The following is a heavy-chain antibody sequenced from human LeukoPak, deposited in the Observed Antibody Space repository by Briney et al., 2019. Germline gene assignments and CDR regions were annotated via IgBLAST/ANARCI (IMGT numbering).Heavy chain of an antibody. Sequence: ASVKVSCKASGYTFTGYYMHWVRQAPGQGLEWMGWINPNSGGTNYAQKFQGRVTMTRDTSISTAYMELSRLRSDDTAVYYCARDRGYCSSTSCLNPYYYGMDVWGQGTTVTVSS. CDR2: INPNSGGT. V-gene: IGHV1-2*02. J-gene: IGHJ6*02. CDR3: ARDRGYCSSTSCLNPYYYGMDV. D-gene: IGHD2-2*01. CDR1: GYTFTGYY.